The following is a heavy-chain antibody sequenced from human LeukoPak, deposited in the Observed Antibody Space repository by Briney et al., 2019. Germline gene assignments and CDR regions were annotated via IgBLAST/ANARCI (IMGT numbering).Heavy chain of an antibody. CDR1: ESIVSSNY. Sequence: PGGSLTLTCTASESIVSSNYMSWVRHAPRKGLEWVSVIYGGGKTYYADSVKGRFTISRDNSKNTLYLQMNNLRAEDTAVYFCGRDDAHVYNYGIQYWGQGTLVTVSS. J-gene: IGHJ4*02. CDR3: GRDDAHVYNYGIQY. CDR2: IYGGGKT. V-gene: IGHV3-53*01. D-gene: IGHD5-24*01.